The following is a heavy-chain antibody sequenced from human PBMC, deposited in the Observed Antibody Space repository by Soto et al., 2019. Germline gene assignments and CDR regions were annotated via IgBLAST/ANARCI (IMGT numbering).Heavy chain of an antibody. CDR1: GFTFSSYG. CDR2: IWYDGSNK. D-gene: IGHD6-25*01. J-gene: IGHJ4*02. Sequence: GGSLRLSCAASGFTFSSYGMHWVRQAPGKGLEWVAVIWYDGSNKYYADSVKGRFTISRDNSKNTLYLQMNSLRAEDTAVYYCARDLHSSGRKLSDYWGQGTLVAVSS. CDR3: ARDLHSSGRKLSDY. V-gene: IGHV3-33*01.